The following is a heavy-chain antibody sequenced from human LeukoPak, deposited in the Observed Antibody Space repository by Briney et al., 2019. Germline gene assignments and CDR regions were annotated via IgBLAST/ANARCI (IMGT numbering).Heavy chain of an antibody. V-gene: IGHV1-2*02. D-gene: IGHD2-15*01. Sequence: ASVKVSCKASGYTFTAYNIHWLRQAPGQGLEWMGWITPNSGGTNYAQKFQGRVTMTRDTSISTAYMELSRLRSDDTAVYSCARGRGGGYFDFWGQETPVTVSS. CDR3: ARGRGGGYFDF. CDR2: ITPNSGGT. J-gene: IGHJ4*02. CDR1: GYTFTAYN.